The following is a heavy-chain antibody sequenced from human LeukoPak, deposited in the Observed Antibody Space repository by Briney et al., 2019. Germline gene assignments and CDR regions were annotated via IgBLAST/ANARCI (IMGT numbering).Heavy chain of an antibody. Sequence: VGSLRLACAASGFTFSSYAMSGVRQAPGKGLEWVSAISGSGGSTYNAAPVKRRFTISRDNSKTTLYLQMNSLRAQDTAVYYCAKDRGAYGSGRNSFPFDYWGQGTLVTVSS. V-gene: IGHV3-23*01. CDR1: GFTFSSYA. CDR2: ISGSGGST. J-gene: IGHJ4*02. CDR3: AKDRGAYGSGRNSFPFDY. D-gene: IGHD3-10*01.